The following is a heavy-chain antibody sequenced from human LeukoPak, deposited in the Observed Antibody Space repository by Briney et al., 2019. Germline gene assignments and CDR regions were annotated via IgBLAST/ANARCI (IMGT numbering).Heavy chain of an antibody. V-gene: IGHV4-34*01. CDR2: INHSGST. D-gene: IGHD6-19*01. Sequence: SETLSLTCAVYGGSFSGYYWSWIRQPPGKGLEWIGEINHSGSTNYNPSLKSRVTISVGTSKNQFSLKLSSVTAADTAVYYCARWGSGWSYFDYWGQGTLVTVSS. CDR1: GGSFSGYY. J-gene: IGHJ4*02. CDR3: ARWGSGWSYFDY.